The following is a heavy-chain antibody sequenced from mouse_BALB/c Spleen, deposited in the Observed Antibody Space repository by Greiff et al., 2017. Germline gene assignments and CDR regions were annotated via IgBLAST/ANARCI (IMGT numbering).Heavy chain of an antibody. CDR1: GFSLTSYG. J-gene: IGHJ4*01. Sequence: QVQLKQSGPGLVAPSQSLSITCTVSGFSLTSYGVHWVRQPPGKGLEWLGVIWAGGSTNYNSALMSRLSISKDNSKSQVFLKMNSLQTDDTAMYYCARDRGSIALLRLYAMDYWGQGTSVTVSS. CDR3: ARDRGSIALLRLYAMDY. CDR2: IWAGGST. D-gene: IGHD1-2*01. V-gene: IGHV2-9*02.